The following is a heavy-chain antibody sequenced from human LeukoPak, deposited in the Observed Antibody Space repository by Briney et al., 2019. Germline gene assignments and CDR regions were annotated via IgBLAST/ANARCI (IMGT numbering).Heavy chain of an antibody. Sequence: SQTLSLTCVISGDSVSSNNAAWNWLRQSPSRGLEWLGRTHYRSKWYSDYAVSVKSRIIISADTSKNQFSLQLNSMTPDDTALYFCARGSIAAGWFDPWGQGTLVTVSS. V-gene: IGHV6-1*01. CDR2: THYRSKWYS. CDR3: ARGSIAAGWFDP. CDR1: GDSVSSNNAA. J-gene: IGHJ5*02. D-gene: IGHD6-6*01.